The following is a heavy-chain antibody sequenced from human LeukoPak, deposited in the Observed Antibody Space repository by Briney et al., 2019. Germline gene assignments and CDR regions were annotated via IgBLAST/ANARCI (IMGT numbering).Heavy chain of an antibody. CDR1: GGSISSYY. J-gene: IGHJ3*02. CDR2: IYYSGST. Sequence: SETLSLTCTVSGGSISSYYWSWIRQPPGKGLEWIGYIYYSGSTNYNPSLKSRVTISVDTSKNQFSLKLSSVTAADTAVYYCARWGLGYCTNGVCSDAFDIWGHGTMVTVSS. V-gene: IGHV4-59*01. CDR3: ARWGLGYCTNGVCSDAFDI. D-gene: IGHD2-8*01.